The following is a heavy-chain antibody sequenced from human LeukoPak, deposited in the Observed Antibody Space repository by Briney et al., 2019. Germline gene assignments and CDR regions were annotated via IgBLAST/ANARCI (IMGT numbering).Heavy chain of an antibody. Sequence: QPGGSLRFSCAASGFTFSSYWMSWVRQAPGKGLEWVAIIKQDGSEKYYVDSVKGRFTISRDNARNSLYLQMNSLRAEDTAVYYCCTTSYFYGMDVWGRGTTVTVSS. V-gene: IGHV3-7*01. D-gene: IGHD2-2*01. J-gene: IGHJ6*02. CDR3: CTTSYFYGMDV. CDR1: GFTFSSYW. CDR2: IKQDGSEK.